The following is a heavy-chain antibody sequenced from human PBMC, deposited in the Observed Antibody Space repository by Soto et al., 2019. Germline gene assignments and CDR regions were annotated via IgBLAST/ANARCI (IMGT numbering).Heavy chain of an antibody. J-gene: IGHJ6*02. V-gene: IGHV1-69*13. CDR1: GGTFSSYA. Sequence: SMKVSCKASGGTFSSYAISWVRQAPGQGLEWMGGIIPIFGTANYAQKFQGRVTITADESTSTAYMELSSLRSEDTAVYYCATDYYGSGSSITNGMDVWGQGTTVTVSS. CDR2: IIPIFGTA. CDR3: ATDYYGSGSSITNGMDV. D-gene: IGHD3-10*01.